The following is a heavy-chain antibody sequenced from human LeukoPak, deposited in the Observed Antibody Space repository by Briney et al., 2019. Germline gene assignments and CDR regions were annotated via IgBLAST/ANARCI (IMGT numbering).Heavy chain of an antibody. J-gene: IGHJ4*02. Sequence: SETLSLTCTVSGYSINSGYYWGWIRQPPGEGLEWIGSIYHGGSTYYNPSLKSRVTISVDTSKNQFSLKLSSVTAADTAVYYCARARPDYDSSGFAYYFDYWGQGTLVTVSS. D-gene: IGHD3-22*01. CDR1: GYSINSGYY. CDR2: IYHGGST. CDR3: ARARPDYDSSGFAYYFDY. V-gene: IGHV4-38-2*02.